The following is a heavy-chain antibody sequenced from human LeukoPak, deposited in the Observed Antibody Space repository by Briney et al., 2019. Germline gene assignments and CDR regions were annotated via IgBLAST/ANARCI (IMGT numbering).Heavy chain of an antibody. V-gene: IGHV1-69*05. CDR1: GGTFSSYA. Sequence: SVKVSCKASGGTFSSYAISWVRQAPGQGLEWMGGIIPIFGTANYAQKFQGRVTITTDESTSTAYMELSSLRSEDTAVYYCARHEYSSSSPDYWGQGTLVTVSS. CDR3: ARHEYSSSSPDY. D-gene: IGHD6-6*01. CDR2: IIPIFGTA. J-gene: IGHJ4*02.